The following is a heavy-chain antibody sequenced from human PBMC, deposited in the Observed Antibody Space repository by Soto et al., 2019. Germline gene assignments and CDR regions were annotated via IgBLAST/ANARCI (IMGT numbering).Heavy chain of an antibody. D-gene: IGHD3-22*01. Sequence: PSETLSLTCAVYGESFSNHYWTWIRQSPGKGLEWVGEINYSGSTRYNWSLGSRVTVSVDTSKNQFSLMVTSVTAEDTPVYYCARGVVYRDVGLAYGMDVWGQGTTVTVSS. J-gene: IGHJ6*02. CDR1: GESFSNHY. V-gene: IGHV4-34*01. CDR3: ARGVVYRDVGLAYGMDV. CDR2: INYSGST.